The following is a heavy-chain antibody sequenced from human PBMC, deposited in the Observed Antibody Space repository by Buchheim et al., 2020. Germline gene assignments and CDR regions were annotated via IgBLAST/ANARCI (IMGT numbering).Heavy chain of an antibody. J-gene: IGHJ4*02. CDR1: GFTFSSYG. CDR2: IWYDGSNK. CDR3: ASSWDYGSGSYYPGAY. Sequence: QVQLVESGGGVVQPGRSLRLSCAASGFTFSSYGMHWVRQAPGKGLEWVAVIWYDGSNKYYADSVKGRFTISRDNPKNTLYRQMNSLRAEDTAVYYCASSWDYGSGSYYPGAYWGQGTL. V-gene: IGHV3-33*01. D-gene: IGHD3-10*01.